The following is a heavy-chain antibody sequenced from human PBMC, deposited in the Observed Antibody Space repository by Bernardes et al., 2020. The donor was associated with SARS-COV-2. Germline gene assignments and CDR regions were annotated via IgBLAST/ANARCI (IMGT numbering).Heavy chain of an antibody. V-gene: IGHV1-18*01. Sequence: ASVKVSCKASGYTFTTYGISWVRQAPGQGLEWMGWISAYNGDTDYAQKFQGRVTMTTDTSTSTAYMELRSLRSDDTAVYYCATVVGYSYGWGWFDPWGQGTLVTVSS. CDR3: ATVVGYSYGWGWFDP. J-gene: IGHJ5*02. CDR1: GYTFTTYG. D-gene: IGHD5-18*01. CDR2: ISAYNGDT.